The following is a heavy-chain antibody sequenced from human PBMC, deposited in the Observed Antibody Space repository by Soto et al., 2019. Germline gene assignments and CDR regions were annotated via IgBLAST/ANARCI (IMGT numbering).Heavy chain of an antibody. V-gene: IGHV4-59*01. CDR3: ARFPYRDGYNPTDY. D-gene: IGHD5-12*01. Sequence: SETLSLTCTVSGGSISSYDWSWIRQPPGKGLEWIGYIYYSGSTNYNPSLKSRVTISVDTSKNQFSLKLSSVTAADTAVYYCARFPYRDGYNPTDYWGQGTLVTVSS. CDR1: GGSISSYD. J-gene: IGHJ4*02. CDR2: IYYSGST.